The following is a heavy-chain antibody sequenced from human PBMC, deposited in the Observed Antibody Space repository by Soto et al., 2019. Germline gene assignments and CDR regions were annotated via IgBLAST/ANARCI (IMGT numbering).Heavy chain of an antibody. CDR3: ARVSGWRVDP. Sequence: QVQLQESGPGLVKPSETLSLTCAVSGGSVSGDDWWSWVRQPPEKGLEWIGEIYQSGTTNYNPSLNSRVTISLDKSKNQLSLKLTSLTAADTAVYYCARVSGWRVDPWGQGTLVTVSS. D-gene: IGHD2-15*01. CDR1: GGSVSGDDW. J-gene: IGHJ5*02. V-gene: IGHV4-4*02. CDR2: IYQSGTT.